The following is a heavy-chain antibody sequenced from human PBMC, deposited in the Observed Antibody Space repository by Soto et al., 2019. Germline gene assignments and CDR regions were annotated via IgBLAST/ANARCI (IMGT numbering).Heavy chain of an antibody. CDR1: GFTVSSNY. CDR3: ARGVEWLFGMDV. J-gene: IGHJ6*02. CDR2: IYSGGST. Sequence: GGSLRLSCAASGFTVSSNYMSWFRQAPGKWLEWVSVIYSGGSTYYADSVKGRFTISRDNSKNTLYLQMNSLRAEGTAVYYCARGVEWLFGMDVWGQGXTVTVYS. V-gene: IGHV3-53*01. D-gene: IGHD3-3*01.